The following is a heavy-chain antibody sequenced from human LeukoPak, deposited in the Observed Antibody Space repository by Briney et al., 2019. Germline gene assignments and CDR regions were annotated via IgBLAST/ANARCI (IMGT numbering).Heavy chain of an antibody. D-gene: IGHD3-10*01. CDR2: ISFDGTNK. J-gene: IGHJ6*02. V-gene: IGHV3-30*03. CDR1: GFAFSNYG. Sequence: GRSLRLSCAASGFAFSNYGMHWVRLAPGQGLEWVAVISFDGTNKYYADSLKGRFTISRDNSKNTVYLQMNSLRPEDTAVYYCARDGGRATIVRGIIIMSVGDVWGQGTTVTVSS. CDR3: ARDGGRATIVRGIIIMSVGDV.